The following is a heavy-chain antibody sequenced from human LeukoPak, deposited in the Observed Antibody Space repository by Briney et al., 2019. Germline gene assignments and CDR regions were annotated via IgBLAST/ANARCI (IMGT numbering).Heavy chain of an antibody. Sequence: GGSLRLSCAASGFTFSSYEMNWVRQAPGKGLEWVSYISSSGSTIYYADSVKGRFTISRDNAKNSLYLQMNSLRAEDTAVYYCARGYSYGSLLDYWGQGTLVTVSS. CDR3: ARGYSYGSLLDY. J-gene: IGHJ4*02. D-gene: IGHD5-18*01. CDR1: GFTFSSYE. V-gene: IGHV3-48*03. CDR2: ISSSGSTI.